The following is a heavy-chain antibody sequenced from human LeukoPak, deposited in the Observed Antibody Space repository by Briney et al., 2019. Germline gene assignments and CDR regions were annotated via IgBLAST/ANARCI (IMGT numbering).Heavy chain of an antibody. J-gene: IGHJ4*02. CDR1: GFTFSSYE. CDR3: ARVHDFWSFDY. V-gene: IGHV3-21*01. D-gene: IGHD3-3*01. CDR2: ITSSSGYI. Sequence: KPGGSLRLSCAASGFTFSSYEMNWVRQAPGKGLEWVSSITSSSGYIYYADSVKGRFTISRDNAKNSLYLQMNSLRAEDTAVYYCARVHDFWSFDYWGQGTLVTVSS.